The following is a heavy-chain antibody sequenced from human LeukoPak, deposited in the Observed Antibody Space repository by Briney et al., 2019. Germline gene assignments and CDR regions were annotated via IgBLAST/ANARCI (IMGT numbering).Heavy chain of an antibody. V-gene: IGHV3-23*01. CDR2: INRSGDST. J-gene: IGHJ4*02. D-gene: IGHD6-19*01. CDR3: VKDDNSGWFPPLDF. Sequence: PGGSLRLSCAASGFTFYSYGMNWVRQAPGKGLEWVSGINRSGDSTSYADSAKGRFTISRDNSKNTLYLQMNSLRAEDTAVYYCVKDDNSGWFPPLDFWGQGTLVTVSS. CDR1: GFTFYSYG.